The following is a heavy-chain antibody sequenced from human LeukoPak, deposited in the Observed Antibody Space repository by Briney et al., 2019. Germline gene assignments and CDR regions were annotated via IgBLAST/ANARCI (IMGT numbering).Heavy chain of an antibody. CDR1: GYTFTGYY. CDR3: ARDKAKGEAAAGF. V-gene: IGHV1-2*06. Sequence: ASVKVSCKASGYTFTGYYMHWVRQAPGQGLEWMGRINPNSGGTNYAQKFQGRVTMTRDTSISTAYMELCRLRSDDTAVYYCARDKAKGEAAAGFWGQGTLVTVSS. D-gene: IGHD6-13*01. J-gene: IGHJ4*02. CDR2: INPNSGGT.